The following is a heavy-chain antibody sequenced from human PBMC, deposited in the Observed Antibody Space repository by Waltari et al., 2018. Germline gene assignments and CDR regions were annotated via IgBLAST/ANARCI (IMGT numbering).Heavy chain of an antibody. Sequence: EVQLVESGGGLVKPGGSLSLSCAVSGFTFSSYSMNWVRQAPGKGLEWGSSISSSSSYIYYADSVKGRFTISRDNAKNSLYLQMNSLRAEDTAVYYCAREAPYSSSWSPFDYWGQGTLVTVSS. CDR1: GFTFSSYS. CDR2: ISSSSSYI. V-gene: IGHV3-21*01. CDR3: AREAPYSSSWSPFDY. J-gene: IGHJ4*02. D-gene: IGHD6-13*01.